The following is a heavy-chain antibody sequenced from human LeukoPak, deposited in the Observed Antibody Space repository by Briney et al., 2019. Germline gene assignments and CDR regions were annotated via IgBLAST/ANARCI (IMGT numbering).Heavy chain of an antibody. D-gene: IGHD3-22*01. CDR1: GFSLSTSGVG. J-gene: IGHJ4*02. CDR3: AHKGYYYDSSGYYKQYYFDY. V-gene: IGHV2-5*02. CDR2: IYWDDDK. Sequence: SGPTLVKPTHTLTLTCTFSGFSLSTSGVGVGWIRQPPGKAMEWLALIYWDDDKRYSPSLKSRLTITKDTSKNQVVLTMTNMDPVDTATYYCAHKGYYYDSSGYYKQYYFDYWGQGTLVTVSS.